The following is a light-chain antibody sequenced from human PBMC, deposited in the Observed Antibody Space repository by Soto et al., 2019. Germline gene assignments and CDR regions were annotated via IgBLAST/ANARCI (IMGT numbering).Light chain of an antibody. J-gene: IGKJ4*01. V-gene: IGKV3-15*01. Sequence: EIVRTQSPATLSVSPGERATLSCRASQSVSGNLAWYQQRPGQAPRLLIYGASTRATGIPARFSGSGSGTEFTLTISSLHSEDFSVYYCQQYNNWPPITFGGGTKVEIK. CDR2: GAS. CDR3: QQYNNWPPIT. CDR1: QSVSGN.